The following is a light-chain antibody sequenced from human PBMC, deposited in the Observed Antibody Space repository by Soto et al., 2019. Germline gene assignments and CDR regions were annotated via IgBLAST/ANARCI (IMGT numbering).Light chain of an antibody. V-gene: IGKV3-20*01. CDR1: QRFGNSY. Sequence: EIVLTQSPGTLSLSPGERATLSCRASQRFGNSYLAWYQHKSGQPPRLLIYSASSRATGIPDRFNGSGSGTNFTLTISRLEAEDFAVYYCQQCGSSLFQWTFGQGTKVEIK. CDR2: SAS. CDR3: QQCGSSLFQWT. J-gene: IGKJ1*01.